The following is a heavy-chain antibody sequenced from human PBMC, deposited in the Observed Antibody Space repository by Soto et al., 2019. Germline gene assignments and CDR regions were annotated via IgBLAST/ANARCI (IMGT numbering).Heavy chain of an antibody. CDR2: IWYDGSNK. J-gene: IGHJ6*03. Sequence: GGSLRLSCAASGFTFSSYGMHWVRQAPGKGLEWVAVIWYDGSNKYYADSVKGRFTISRDNSKNTLYLQMNSLRAEDTAVYYCARDYYYYYYMDVWGKGTTVTVSS. V-gene: IGHV3-33*01. CDR1: GFTFSSYG. CDR3: ARDYYYYYYMDV.